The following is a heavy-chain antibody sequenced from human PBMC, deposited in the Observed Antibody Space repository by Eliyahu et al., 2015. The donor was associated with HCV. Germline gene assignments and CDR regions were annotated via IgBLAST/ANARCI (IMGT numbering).Heavy chain of an antibody. D-gene: IGHD2-15*01. CDR2: ISSSRSTI. CDR1: GFTFSSYS. CDR3: AREARSCYDY. J-gene: IGHJ4*02. V-gene: IGHV3-48*01. Sequence: EVQLVESGGGLVQPGGSLRLSCAASGFTFSSYSMNWVRQAPGKGLEWVSYISSSRSTIYYADSVKGRFTISRDNAKNSLYLQMNSLRAEDTAVYYCAREARSCYDYWGQGTLVTVSS.